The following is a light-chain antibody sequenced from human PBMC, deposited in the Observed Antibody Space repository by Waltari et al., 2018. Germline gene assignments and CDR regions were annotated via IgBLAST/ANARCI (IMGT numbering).Light chain of an antibody. V-gene: IGLV1-47*01. Sequence: QPVLTQPPSASGTPGQTVTIPCSGSSSNIRQSFGKWYQQFPGTAPKILIFNNNNRPSGVPDRFSGSKSGTSASLAISGLRSEDEADYYCAAWDDSLSGRVFGGGTKLTV. CDR3: AAWDDSLSGRV. CDR2: NNN. J-gene: IGLJ3*02. CDR1: SSNIRQSF.